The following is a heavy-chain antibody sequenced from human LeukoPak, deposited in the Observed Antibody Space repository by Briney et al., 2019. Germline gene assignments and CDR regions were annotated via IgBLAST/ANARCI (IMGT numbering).Heavy chain of an antibody. V-gene: IGHV1-69*13. Sequence: SVKVSCKASGGTFSSYAISWVRQAPGQGLEWMGGIIPIFGTANYAQKFQGRVTITADESTSTAYMELSSLRSEDTAVYYCARTPFGWGSYYNYYYVRDVGGKGTTVPVS. D-gene: IGHD3-10*01. CDR2: IIPIFGTA. J-gene: IGHJ6*04. CDR3: ARTPFGWGSYYNYYYVRDV. CDR1: GGTFSSYA.